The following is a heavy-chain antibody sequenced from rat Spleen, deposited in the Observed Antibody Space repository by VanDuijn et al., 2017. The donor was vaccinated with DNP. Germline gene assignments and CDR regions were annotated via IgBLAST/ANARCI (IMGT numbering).Heavy chain of an antibody. CDR3: ARYNSGYGAMDA. V-gene: IGHV3-1*01. D-gene: IGHD4-3*01. CDR1: GYSITSNY. J-gene: IGHJ4*01. Sequence: EVQLQESGPGLVKPSQSLSLTCSVTGYSITSNYWGWIRKFPGNKMEWIGHISYSGSTSYNPSLKSRISITRDTSKNQFFLQLNSVTTEDTATYCCARYNSGYGAMDAWGQGTSVTVSS. CDR2: ISYSGST.